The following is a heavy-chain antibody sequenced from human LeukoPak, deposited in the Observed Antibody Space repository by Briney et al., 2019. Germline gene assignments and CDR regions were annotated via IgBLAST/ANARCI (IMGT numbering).Heavy chain of an antibody. CDR3: AKGVISDGSGYYYPFDY. Sequence: GGSLRLSCAASGFTFSSYAMTWVRQAPGKGLQWVSSISASGGSTYYADSVKGRFTISRDSSKNTLYLQMSSLRAEDTAVYYCAKGVISDGSGYYYPFDYWGQGTLVTVSS. D-gene: IGHD3-22*01. CDR2: ISASGGST. CDR1: GFTFSSYA. V-gene: IGHV3-23*01. J-gene: IGHJ4*02.